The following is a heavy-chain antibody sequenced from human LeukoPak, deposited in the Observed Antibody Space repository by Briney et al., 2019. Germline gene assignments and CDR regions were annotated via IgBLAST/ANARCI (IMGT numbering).Heavy chain of an antibody. CDR3: AREGYSSGQNAFDI. J-gene: IGHJ3*02. D-gene: IGHD6-19*01. V-gene: IGHV3-13*01. CDR1: GFTFSSYD. Sequence: PGGSLRLSCAASGFTFSSYDMHWVRQATGKGLEWVSAIGTAGDTYYPGSVKGRFTISRENAKNSLYLQMNSLRAGDTAVYYCAREGYSSGQNAFDIWGQGTMVTVSS. CDR2: IGTAGDT.